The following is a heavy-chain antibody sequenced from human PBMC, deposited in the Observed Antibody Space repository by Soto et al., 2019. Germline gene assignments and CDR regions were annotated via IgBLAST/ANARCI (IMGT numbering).Heavy chain of an antibody. CDR2: ISAYTGDT. J-gene: IGHJ6*02. CDR1: GYTFINFG. V-gene: IGHV1-18*04. CDR3: GRDGDYTAIGFYNYCGLDV. D-gene: IGHD4-4*01. Sequence: QAKLLQSGAAVKKPGASVKVSCTASGYTFINFGISWVRQAPGQGLEWMGWISAYTGDTIYAQKRRGRVTTTTGTSTNMVYMGLRSLRFDDTSVVFCGRDGDYTAIGFYNYCGLDVGGQASAVTVSS.